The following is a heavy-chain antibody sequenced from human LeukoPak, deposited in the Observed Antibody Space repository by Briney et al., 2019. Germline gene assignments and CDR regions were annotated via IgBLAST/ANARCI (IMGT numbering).Heavy chain of an antibody. V-gene: IGHV5-51*01. J-gene: IGHJ4*02. CDR1: GYSFTSYW. Sequence: KPGESLKISCKGSGYSFTSYWIGWVRQMPRKGLEWVGIIYPGDSDIRYSPSFQGQVTISADKSISTAYLQWSSLKASDTAMYYCARLEVEMATVYFDYWGQGILVTVSS. CDR2: IYPGDSDI. D-gene: IGHD5-24*01. CDR3: ARLEVEMATVYFDY.